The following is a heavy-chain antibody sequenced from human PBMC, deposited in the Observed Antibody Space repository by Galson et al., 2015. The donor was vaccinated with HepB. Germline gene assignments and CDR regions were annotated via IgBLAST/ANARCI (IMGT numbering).Heavy chain of an antibody. J-gene: IGHJ3*02. V-gene: IGHV4-61*02. D-gene: IGHD5-18*01. CDR3: ARFSGAQLWLWGDAFDI. Sequence: PLSLTCTVSGGSLSSGSYYWSWIRQPAGKGLEWIGRIYTSGSTNYNPSLKSRVTMSVDTSKNQFSLKLSSVTAADTAVYYCARFSGAQLWLWGDAFDIWGQGTMVTVSS. CDR1: GGSLSSGSYY. CDR2: IYTSGST.